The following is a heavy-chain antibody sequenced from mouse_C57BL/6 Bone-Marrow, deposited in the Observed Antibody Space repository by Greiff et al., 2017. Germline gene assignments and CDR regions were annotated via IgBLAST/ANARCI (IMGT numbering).Heavy chain of an antibody. J-gene: IGHJ4*01. V-gene: IGHV1-19*01. CDR3: ASGGRGAMDY. D-gene: IGHD3-3*01. CDR2: INPYNGGT. Sequence: VQLQQSGPVLVKPGASVKMSCKASGYTFTDYYMNWVKQSHGKSLEWIGVINPYNGGTSYNQKFKGKATLTVDKSSSTAYMELNSLTSEDSAVYDCASGGRGAMDYWGQGTSVTVSS. CDR1: GYTFTDYY.